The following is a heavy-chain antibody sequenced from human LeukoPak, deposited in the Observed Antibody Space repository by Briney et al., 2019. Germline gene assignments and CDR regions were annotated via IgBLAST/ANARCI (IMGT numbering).Heavy chain of an antibody. V-gene: IGHV3-23*01. CDR2: ISGSGGST. Sequence: GSPRISCAASGFPFSNYAIRWVRQAPGKGVGWVSAISGSGGSTYYADSVKGRFTISRDNSKNTLYLQMNSLRAEDTAVYYCAKEASSTSCYDYWGQGTLVTVSS. CDR3: AKEASSTSCYDY. CDR1: GFPFSNYA. J-gene: IGHJ4*02. D-gene: IGHD2-2*01.